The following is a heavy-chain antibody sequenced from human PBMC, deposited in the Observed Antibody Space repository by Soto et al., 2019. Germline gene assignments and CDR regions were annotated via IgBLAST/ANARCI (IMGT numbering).Heavy chain of an antibody. Sequence: EVQLVESGGGLVKPGGSLRLSCAASGFTFSTYNMNWVRQAPGKGLEWVSSISSSSSYIYYADSVKGRFTISRDNAKNSLYLQMNSLRAEDTAVYYCARDLYYYDSSAYYGYWGQGTLVTVSS. CDR1: GFTFSTYN. V-gene: IGHV3-21*01. CDR3: ARDLYYYDSSAYYGY. CDR2: ISSSSSYI. D-gene: IGHD3-22*01. J-gene: IGHJ4*02.